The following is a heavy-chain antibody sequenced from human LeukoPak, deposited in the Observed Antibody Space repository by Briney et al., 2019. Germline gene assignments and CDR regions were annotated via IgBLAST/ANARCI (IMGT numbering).Heavy chain of an antibody. CDR2: INPNSGGT. J-gene: IGHJ4*02. CDR3: ARGRYYHGSGSSN. Sequence: ASVKVSCKASGYTFTGYYMHWVRQAPGQGLEWMGWINPNSGGTNYAQKFQGRVTMTRDTSISTAYMELSRLRSDDTAVYYCARGRYYHGSGSSNWGQGTLVTVSS. D-gene: IGHD3-10*01. CDR1: GYTFTGYY. V-gene: IGHV1-2*02.